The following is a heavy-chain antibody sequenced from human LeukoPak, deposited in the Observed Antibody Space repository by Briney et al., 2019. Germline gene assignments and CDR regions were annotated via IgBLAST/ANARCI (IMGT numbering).Heavy chain of an antibody. CDR2: ISWNSGSI. V-gene: IGHV3-9*03. CDR1: GFTFDDYA. J-gene: IGHJ4*02. CDR3: AKDGGPYGGIRGYLDY. D-gene: IGHD4-23*01. Sequence: GRSLRLSCAASGFTFDDYAMHWVRQAPGKGLEWVSGISWNSGSIDYADSVRGRFTISRDNAKKFLFLQMNSLRVEDMALHYCAKDGGPYGGIRGYLDYWGQGTLVTASS.